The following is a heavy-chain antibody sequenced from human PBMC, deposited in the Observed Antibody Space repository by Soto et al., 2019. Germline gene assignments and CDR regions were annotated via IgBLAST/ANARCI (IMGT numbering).Heavy chain of an antibody. CDR1: GYTFTSYY. V-gene: IGHV1-46*01. J-gene: IGHJ5*02. Sequence: ASVKVSWKASGYTFTSYYMHWVRQAPGQGLEWMGIINPSGGSTSYAQKFQGRVTMTRDTSTSTVYMELSSLRSEDTAVYYCARSSSPNWFDPWGQGTLVTVSS. CDR3: ARSSSPNWFDP. CDR2: INPSGGST. D-gene: IGHD6-6*01.